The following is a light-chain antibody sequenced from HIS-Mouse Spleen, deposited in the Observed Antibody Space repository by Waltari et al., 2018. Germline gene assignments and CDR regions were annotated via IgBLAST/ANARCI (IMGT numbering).Light chain of an antibody. CDR2: EVS. CDR1: SSDVGGYNY. V-gene: IGLV2-14*01. J-gene: IGLJ3*02. CDR3: SSYTSSSTLDWV. Sequence: QSALTQPASVSGSPGQSITISCTGTSSDVGGYNYVSCYQQHPGKAPKLMIYEVSNRPSGVSNRFSGSKSGNTASLTISGLQAEDEADYYCSSYTSSSTLDWVFGGGTKLTVL.